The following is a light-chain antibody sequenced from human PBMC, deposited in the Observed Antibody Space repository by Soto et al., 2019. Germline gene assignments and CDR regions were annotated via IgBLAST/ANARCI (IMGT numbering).Light chain of an antibody. J-gene: IGLJ1*01. CDR1: SSNIGAGYD. V-gene: IGLV1-40*01. CDR2: GNS. Sequence: QSALTQPPSVSGAPGQMVTISCTGSSSNIGAGYDVHWYQHLPGTAPKLLIYGNSNRPSGVPDRFSGSKSGTSASLAITGLQAEDKADYYCQSYDSSLSVLYVFGTGTTVTVL. CDR3: QSYDSSLSVLYV.